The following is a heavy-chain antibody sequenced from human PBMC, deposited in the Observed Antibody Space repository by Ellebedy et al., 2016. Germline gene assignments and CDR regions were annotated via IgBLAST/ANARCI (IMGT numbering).Heavy chain of an antibody. D-gene: IGHD1-26*01. CDR1: GGSFSGYY. V-gene: IGHV4-31*02. Sequence: SCAVYGGSFSGYYWSWIRQHPGKGLEWIGYISYSGSTYYNPSLKSRVTISIDTSKKQFSLNLSSVTAADTAVYYCAREYELLLAFDIWGQGTMVTVSS. CDR3: AREYELLLAFDI. J-gene: IGHJ3*02. CDR2: ISYSGST.